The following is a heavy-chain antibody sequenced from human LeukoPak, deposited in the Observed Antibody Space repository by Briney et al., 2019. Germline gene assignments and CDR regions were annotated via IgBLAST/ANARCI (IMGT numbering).Heavy chain of an antibody. J-gene: IGHJ4*02. V-gene: IGHV4-39*01. D-gene: IGHD1-26*01. CDR3: AGSTSGSYSN. CDR1: GGSISSSSYY. Sequence: PSETLSLTCTVSGGSISSSSYYWGWIRQPPGKGLEWIGSIYYSGSAYYNPSLKSRVTISVDTSKNQFSLKLSSVTAADTAVYYCAGSTSGSYSNWGQGTLVTVSS. CDR2: IYYSGSA.